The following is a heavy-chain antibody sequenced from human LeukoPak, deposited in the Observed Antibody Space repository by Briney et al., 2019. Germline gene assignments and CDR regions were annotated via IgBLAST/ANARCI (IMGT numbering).Heavy chain of an antibody. J-gene: IGHJ4*02. CDR3: ARQSRGYSGYDSFH. V-gene: IGHV4-39*01. CDR2: IYYSGST. D-gene: IGHD5-12*01. CDR1: GGSISSSSYY. Sequence: SETLSLTCTVSGGSISSSSYYWGWIRQPPGKGLEWIGSIYYSGSTYYNPSLKSRVTISVDTSKNQFSLKLSSVTAADTAVYYCARQSRGYSGYDSFHWGQGTLVTVSS.